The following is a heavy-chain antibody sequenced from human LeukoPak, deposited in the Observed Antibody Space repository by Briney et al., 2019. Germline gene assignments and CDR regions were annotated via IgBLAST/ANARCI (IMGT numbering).Heavy chain of an antibody. J-gene: IGHJ4*02. CDR2: ISSSATTI. CDR3: TGDRWGKYYFDY. Sequence: PGGSLRLSCATSGFPFSDFYMSWIRQAPGKGLEWVSYISSSATTIYYADSVEGRFTISRDNAKNSLHLQMNNLRAEDTAMYYCTGDRWGKYYFDYWGQGTLVTVSS. D-gene: IGHD7-27*01. CDR1: GFPFSDFY. V-gene: IGHV3-11*01.